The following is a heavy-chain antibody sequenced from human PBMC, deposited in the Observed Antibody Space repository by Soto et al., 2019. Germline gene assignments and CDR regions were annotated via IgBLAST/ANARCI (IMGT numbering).Heavy chain of an antibody. V-gene: IGHV3-33*01. D-gene: IGHD1-20*01. CDR3: ATSQKGYNWSYFDH. J-gene: IGHJ4*02. CDR2: IWYDGSYK. Sequence: GGSLRLSCAASGFTFSSYGMHWVRQAPGKGLEWVAVIWYDGSYKYYADSVKGRFTISRDNSKNTLYLQMNSLRAADTAVYYCATSQKGYNWSYFDHWGQGALVTVPQ. CDR1: GFTFSSYG.